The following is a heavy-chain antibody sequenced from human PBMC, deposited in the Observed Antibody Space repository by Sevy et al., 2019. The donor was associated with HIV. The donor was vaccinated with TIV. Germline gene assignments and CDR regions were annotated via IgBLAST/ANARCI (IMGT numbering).Heavy chain of an antibody. V-gene: IGHV3-66*02. CDR3: VSLFLSYRSGWSYFDY. D-gene: IGHD6-19*01. CDR1: GFTVNDKY. CDR2: IFSSGST. Sequence: GGSLRLSCAISGFTVNDKYIIWVRQAPGKGLEWVSVIFSSGSTYYADSAKGRFTISRDNSKNTGDLQMNSVRAEHTAVYYCVSLFLSYRSGWSYFDYWGQGTLVTVSS. J-gene: IGHJ4*02.